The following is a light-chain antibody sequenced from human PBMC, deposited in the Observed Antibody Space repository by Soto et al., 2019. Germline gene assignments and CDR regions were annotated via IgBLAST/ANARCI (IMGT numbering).Light chain of an antibody. Sequence: QSVLTQPPSVSAAPGQKVTISCSGSNSNNGNNYVSWYQQLPGTAPKLLIYENYRRPSGIPDRFSGSKSGTSATLGITGLQTGDEADYYCGTWDSSLSAAYHVFGTGTKVTVL. J-gene: IGLJ1*01. V-gene: IGLV1-51*02. CDR3: GTWDSSLSAAYHV. CDR1: NSNNGNNY. CDR2: ENY.